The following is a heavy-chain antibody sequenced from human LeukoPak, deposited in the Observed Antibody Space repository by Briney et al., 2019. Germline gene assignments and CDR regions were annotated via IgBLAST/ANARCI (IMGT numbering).Heavy chain of an antibody. CDR3: ARSNEGYYYYYYMDV. CDR1: GFTFSSYW. J-gene: IGHJ6*03. Sequence: WGSLRLSCAASGFTFSSYWMSWVRQAPGKGLEWVANIKQDGSEKYYVDSVKGRFTISRDNAKNSLYLQMNSLRAEDTAVYYCARSNEGYYYYYYMDVWGKGTTVTASS. CDR2: IKQDGSEK. V-gene: IGHV3-7*01.